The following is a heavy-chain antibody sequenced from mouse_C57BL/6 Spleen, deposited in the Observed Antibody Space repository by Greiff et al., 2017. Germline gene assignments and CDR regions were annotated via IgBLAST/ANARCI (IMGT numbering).Heavy chain of an antibody. D-gene: IGHD1-1*01. CDR1: GYTFTDYY. J-gene: IGHJ2*01. V-gene: IGHV1-26*01. CDR2: INPNNGGT. Sequence: EVKLQQSGPELVKPGASVKISCKASGYTFTDYYMNWVKQSHGKSLEWIGDINPNNGGTSYNQKFKGKATLTVDKSSSTAYMELRSLTSEDSAVYYCARKGTTVVFDYWGQGTTLTVSS. CDR3: ARKGTTVVFDY.